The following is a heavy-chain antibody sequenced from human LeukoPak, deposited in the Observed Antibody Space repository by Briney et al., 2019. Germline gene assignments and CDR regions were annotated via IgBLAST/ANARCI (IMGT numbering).Heavy chain of an antibody. J-gene: IGHJ1*01. CDR1: GYTFANYD. Sequence: SVNVSCQASGYTFANYDIHWVRQAAGKGRAALRWLGPNSEKTGYAQKVQDRVTMTGDTFTNTDYIEMSSLTSDDTAVYFCARGGSQLITILGGLFGHWGQGTLLTVSS. CDR3: ARGGSQLITILGGLFGH. V-gene: IGHV1-8*01. D-gene: IGHD3-10*02. CDR2: LGPNSEKT.